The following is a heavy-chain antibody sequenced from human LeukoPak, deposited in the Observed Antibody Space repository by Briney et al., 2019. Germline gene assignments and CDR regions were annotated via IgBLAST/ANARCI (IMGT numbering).Heavy chain of an antibody. CDR2: IYYSGST. CDR1: GGSISSGGYY. J-gene: IGHJ6*02. Sequence: SQTLSLTCTVSGGSISSGGYYWSWIRQHPGKGLEWIGYIYYSGSTYYNPSLKSRVTISVGTSKNQFSLKLSSVTAADTAVYYCARYMVRGVYYYGMDVWGQGTTVTVSS. CDR3: ARYMVRGVYYYGMDV. V-gene: IGHV4-31*03. D-gene: IGHD3-10*01.